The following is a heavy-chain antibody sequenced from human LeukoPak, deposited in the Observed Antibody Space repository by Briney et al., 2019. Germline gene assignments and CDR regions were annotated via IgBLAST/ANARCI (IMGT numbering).Heavy chain of an antibody. D-gene: IGHD2-15*01. CDR3: AKGSSGGWPYYFDH. Sequence: GGSLRLSCAASAFTFSTYTMGWVSKVPGKGLEWFSAISITGDSTYYADSVKGRFTISRDNSKNTLYLQMNSLTAEDTALYYCAKGSSGGWPYYFDHWGQGTLVTVSS. J-gene: IGHJ4*01. CDR1: AFTFSTYT. CDR2: ISITGDST. V-gene: IGHV3-23*01.